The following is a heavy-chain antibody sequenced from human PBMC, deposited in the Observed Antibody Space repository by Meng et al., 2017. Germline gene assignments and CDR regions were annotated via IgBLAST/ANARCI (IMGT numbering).Heavy chain of an antibody. J-gene: IGHJ6*02. V-gene: IGHV3-53*01. Sequence: GGSLRLSCAASGFTVSSNYMSWVRQAPGKGLEWVSIIYSGGSTYYADSVKGRFTISRDNSKNTFYLQMNSLRAEDTAVYYCAKETDWTYQPYFYYYGLDVWGQGTTVTVSS. D-gene: IGHD1-7*01. CDR3: AKETDWTYQPYFYYYGLDV. CDR1: GFTVSSNY. CDR2: IYSGGST.